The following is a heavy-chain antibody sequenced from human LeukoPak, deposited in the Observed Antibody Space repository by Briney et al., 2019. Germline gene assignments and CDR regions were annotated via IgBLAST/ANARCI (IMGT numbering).Heavy chain of an antibody. Sequence: PSETLSLTCTVSGGSISSSSYYWGWIRQPPGKGLEWIGYIYYSGSTYYNPSLKSRVTISVDTSKNQFSLKLSSVTAADTAVYYCASSKYYDFWSGPLNWFDPWGQGTLVTVSS. CDR2: IYYSGST. J-gene: IGHJ5*02. CDR1: GGSISSSSYY. V-gene: IGHV4-30-4*08. D-gene: IGHD3-3*01. CDR3: ASSKYYDFWSGPLNWFDP.